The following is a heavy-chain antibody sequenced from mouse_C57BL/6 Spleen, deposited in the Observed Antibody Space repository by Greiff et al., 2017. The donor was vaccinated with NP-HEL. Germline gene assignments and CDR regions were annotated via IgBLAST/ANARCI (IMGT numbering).Heavy chain of an antibody. V-gene: IGHV1-55*01. J-gene: IGHJ4*01. D-gene: IGHD2-4*01. CDR1: GYTFTSYW. CDR3: ARKGYDYDGDGGAMDC. Sequence: QVQLQQPGAELVKPGASVTMSCKASGYTFTSYWITWVKQRPGQGLEWIGDIYPGSGSTNYNEKFKSKATLTVDTSSSTAYMQLSSLTSEDSAVYYCARKGYDYDGDGGAMDCWGQGTSATVSS. CDR2: IYPGSGST.